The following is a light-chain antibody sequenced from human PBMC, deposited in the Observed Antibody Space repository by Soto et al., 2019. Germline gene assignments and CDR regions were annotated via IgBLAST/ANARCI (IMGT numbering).Light chain of an antibody. J-gene: IGLJ2*01. CDR3: CSYTDSSTRVV. V-gene: IGLV2-23*01. CDR2: EGS. Sequence: QSALTQPASVSGSPGQSITISCTGTSSDVGSDNLVSWYQQYPGKAPKLMLYEGSKRPSGVSNRFSGSKSGNTASLTISGLQADDEADYYCCSYTDSSTRVVFGGGTKVNVL. CDR1: SSDVGSDNL.